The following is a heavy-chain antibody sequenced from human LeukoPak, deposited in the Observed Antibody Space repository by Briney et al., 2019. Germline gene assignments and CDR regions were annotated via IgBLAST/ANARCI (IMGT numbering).Heavy chain of an antibody. CDR2: IDSSGSPI. CDR1: GFTFSDYY. D-gene: IGHD6-19*01. V-gene: IGHV3-11*01. J-gene: IGHJ4*02. Sequence: GRSLRLSCAASGFTFSDYYMSWIRQAPGKGLEWVSYIDSSGSPIYYADSVKGRFTISRDNAKKSLYLQMNSLRAEDTAVYYCATSLAVAAYYFDYWGQGTLVTVSS. CDR3: ATSLAVAAYYFDY.